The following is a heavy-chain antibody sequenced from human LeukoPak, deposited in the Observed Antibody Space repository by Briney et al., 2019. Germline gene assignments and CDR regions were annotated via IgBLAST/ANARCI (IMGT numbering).Heavy chain of an antibody. Sequence: SETLSLTCTVSGGSISSSSYYWGWIRQPPGKGLEWIGSIYYSGSTYYNPSLKSRVTISVDTSKNQFSLKLSSVTAADTAVYYCARQGMTTSYYDSSGYWNWFDPWGQGTLVTVSS. D-gene: IGHD3-22*01. CDR1: GGSISSSSYY. CDR2: IYYSGST. CDR3: ARQGMTTSYYDSSGYWNWFDP. J-gene: IGHJ5*02. V-gene: IGHV4-39*01.